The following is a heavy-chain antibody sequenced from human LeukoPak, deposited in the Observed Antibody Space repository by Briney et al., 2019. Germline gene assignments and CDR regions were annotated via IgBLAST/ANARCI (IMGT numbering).Heavy chain of an antibody. CDR2: IYSGGST. Sequence: GGSLRLSCAASGFTFNTYSMNWVRQAPGKGLEWVSVIYSGGSTYYADSVKGRFTISRDNSKNTLYLQMNSLRAEDTAVYYCAKQYLDANWGQGTLVTVSS. CDR1: GFTFNTYS. V-gene: IGHV3-66*04. J-gene: IGHJ4*02. D-gene: IGHD1-1*01. CDR3: AKQYLDAN.